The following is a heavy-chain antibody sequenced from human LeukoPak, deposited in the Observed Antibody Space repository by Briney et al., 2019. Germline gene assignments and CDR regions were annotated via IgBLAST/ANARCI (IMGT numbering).Heavy chain of an antibody. CDR2: TYSDVNT. D-gene: IGHD1-1*01. Sequence: PGGSLRLSCVASGFTVSSNYMIWVRQAPGKGLEWVSITYSDVNTNYADSVKGRFTISRDNSKNTLSLQMNSLRAEDTAVYYCARKNDLFNAAFDIWGQATVVTVSS. V-gene: IGHV3-53*01. CDR3: ARKNDLFNAAFDI. CDR1: GFTVSSNY. J-gene: IGHJ3*02.